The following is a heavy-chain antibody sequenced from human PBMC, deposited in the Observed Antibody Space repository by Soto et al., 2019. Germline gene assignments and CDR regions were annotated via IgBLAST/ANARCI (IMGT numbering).Heavy chain of an antibody. CDR2: MSYDGSNK. J-gene: IGHJ4*02. V-gene: IGHV3-30-3*01. D-gene: IGHD3-16*01. CDR1: GFTFSSYA. Sequence: QVQLVESGGGVVQPGRSLRLSCAASGFTFSSYAMHWVRRAPGKGLEWMAVMSYDGSNKYYADSVKGRFTISRDNSKNTLYMQMTSLRPEETALYYCAREGGAYWGQGTLVIVSS. CDR3: AREGGAY.